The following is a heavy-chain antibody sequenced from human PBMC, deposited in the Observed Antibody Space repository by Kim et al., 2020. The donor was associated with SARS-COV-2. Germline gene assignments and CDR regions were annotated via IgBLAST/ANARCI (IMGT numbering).Heavy chain of an antibody. Sequence: YADSVKGRFTISRDNAKNSLYLQMNSLRAEDTAVYYCARAVTAASNWFDPWGQGTLVTVSS. V-gene: IGHV3-21*01. CDR3: ARAVTAASNWFDP. J-gene: IGHJ5*02. D-gene: IGHD4-4*01.